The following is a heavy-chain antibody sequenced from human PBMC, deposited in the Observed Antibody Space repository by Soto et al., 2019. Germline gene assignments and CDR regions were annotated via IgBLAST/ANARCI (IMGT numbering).Heavy chain of an antibody. CDR3: ARAMVRGVILLSIYYYGMDV. V-gene: IGHV1-2*02. CDR2: INPNSGGT. CDR1: GYTFTGYY. J-gene: IGHJ6*02. D-gene: IGHD3-10*01. Sequence: ASVKVSCKASGYTFTGYYMHWVRQAPGQGLEWMGWINPNSGGTNYAQKFQGRVTMTRDTSISTAYMELSRLRSDDTAVYYCARAMVRGVILLSIYYYGMDVWGQGTTVTVSS.